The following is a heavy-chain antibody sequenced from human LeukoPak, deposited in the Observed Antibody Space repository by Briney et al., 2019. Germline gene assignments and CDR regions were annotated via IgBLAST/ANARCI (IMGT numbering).Heavy chain of an antibody. Sequence: SETLSLTCTVSGGSISSSSYYWGWIRQPPGKGLEWIGSIYYSGSTYYNPSLKSRVTISVDTSKNRFSLKLSSVTAADTAVYYCARPRGDYVEDAFDIWGQGTMVTVSS. CDR2: IYYSGST. CDR1: GGSISSSSYY. D-gene: IGHD4-17*01. CDR3: ARPRGDYVEDAFDI. J-gene: IGHJ3*02. V-gene: IGHV4-39*01.